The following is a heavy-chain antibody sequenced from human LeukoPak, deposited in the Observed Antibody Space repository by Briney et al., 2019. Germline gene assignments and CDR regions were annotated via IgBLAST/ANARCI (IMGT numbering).Heavy chain of an antibody. V-gene: IGHV4-34*01. CDR3: ARGKRSRPNRRGYYYYGMDV. Sequence: PSETLSLTCAVYGGSFSGYYWSWIRQPPGKGLEWIGEINHSGSTNYNPSLKSRVTISVDTSKNQLSLKLSSVTAADTAVYYCARGKRSRPNRRGYYYYGMDVWGQGTTVTVSS. CDR2: INHSGST. CDR1: GGSFSGYY. J-gene: IGHJ6*02.